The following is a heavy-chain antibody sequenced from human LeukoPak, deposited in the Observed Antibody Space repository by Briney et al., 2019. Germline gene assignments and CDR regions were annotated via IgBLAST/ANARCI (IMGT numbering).Heavy chain of an antibody. J-gene: IGHJ4*02. V-gene: IGHV1-2*02. CDR1: GYTFSDYY. Sequence: ASVKVSCKASGYTFSDYYIHWVRQAPGQGLEWMGWINPNSYSGDTKYAQNFQGRVTMTRDTSISTAYMELSRLRSDDTAVYYCASPNYYEFWGQGTLVTVSS. CDR3: ASPNYYEF. CDR2: INPNSYSGDT.